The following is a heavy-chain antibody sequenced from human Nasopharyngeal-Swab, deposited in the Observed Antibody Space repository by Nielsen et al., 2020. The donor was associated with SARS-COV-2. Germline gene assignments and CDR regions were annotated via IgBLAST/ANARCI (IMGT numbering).Heavy chain of an antibody. CDR2: INPNSGGT. J-gene: IGHJ2*01. CDR1: GYTFTSYY. Sequence: ASVKVSCKASGYTFTSYYMHWVRQAPGQGLEWMGRINPNSGGTNYAQKFQGRVTMTRDTSISTAYMGLSRLRSDDTAVYYCARDKDYYGSGPHWYFDLWGRGTLVTVSS. V-gene: IGHV1-2*06. D-gene: IGHD3-10*01. CDR3: ARDKDYYGSGPHWYFDL.